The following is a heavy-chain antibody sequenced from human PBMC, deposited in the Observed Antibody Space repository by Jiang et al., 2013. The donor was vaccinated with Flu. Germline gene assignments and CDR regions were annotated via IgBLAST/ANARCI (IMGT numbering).Heavy chain of an antibody. CDR2: INTNTGNP. Sequence: QSGSELKKPGASVKVSCKASGYTFTSYAMNWVRQAPGQGLEWMGWINTNTGNPTYAQGFTGRFVFSLDTSVSTAYLQICSLKAEDTAVYYCARGVDIVVVVAAPRGAYFDYWGQGTLVTVSS. CDR1: GYTFTSYA. CDR3: ARGVDIVVVVAAPRGAYFDY. D-gene: IGHD2-15*01. V-gene: IGHV7-4-1*01. J-gene: IGHJ4*02.